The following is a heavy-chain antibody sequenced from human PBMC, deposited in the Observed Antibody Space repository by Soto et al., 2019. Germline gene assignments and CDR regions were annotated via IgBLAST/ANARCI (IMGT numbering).Heavy chain of an antibody. J-gene: IGHJ6*02. CDR3: AKAGPGGGRHFYYGMDF. CDR2: ISNDGQSE. D-gene: IGHD1-26*01. V-gene: IGHV3-30*18. Sequence: GSLSISWVSACLRFSSCGFPLFRQRPGRGLELVALISNDGQSESSIRSLKGRFSVPREWRRTTLYRRMNILRPEDTAVYYCAKAGPGGGRHFYYGMDFWGQGTTVTGSS. CDR1: CLRFSSCG.